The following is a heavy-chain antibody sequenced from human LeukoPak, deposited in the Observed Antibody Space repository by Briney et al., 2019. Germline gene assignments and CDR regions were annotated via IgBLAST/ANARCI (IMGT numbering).Heavy chain of an antibody. V-gene: IGHV3-7*04. CDR1: GSTFSSYW. CDR3: ARGPSSGNALNY. D-gene: IGHD3-16*01. CDR2: IKQDGSEK. J-gene: IGHJ4*02. Sequence: GGSLRLSCAASGSTFSSYWMSWVRQAPGKGLEWVAKIKQDGSEKYYVDSVKGRFTISRDNAKNSLYLQMNSLRAEDTAVYFCARGPSSGNALNYWGQGTLVSVSS.